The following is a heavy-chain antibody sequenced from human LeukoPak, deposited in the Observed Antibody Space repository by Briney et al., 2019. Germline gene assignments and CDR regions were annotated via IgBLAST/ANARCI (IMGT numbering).Heavy chain of an antibody. Sequence: WASVKVSCKASGGTFSSYAISWVRQAPGQGLEWMGRIIPILGIANYAQKFQGRVTITADKSTSTAYMELSSLRSEDTAVYYCARGGEGSSWYYFDYWGQGTLVTVSS. CDR2: IIPILGIA. D-gene: IGHD6-13*01. CDR1: GGTFSSYA. V-gene: IGHV1-69*04. J-gene: IGHJ4*02. CDR3: ARGGEGSSWYYFDY.